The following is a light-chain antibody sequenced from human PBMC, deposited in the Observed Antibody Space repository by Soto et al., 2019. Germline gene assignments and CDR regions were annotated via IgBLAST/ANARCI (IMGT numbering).Light chain of an antibody. CDR3: GTWDSSLSAGV. CDR2: DNN. CDR1: NSSIGNNC. V-gene: IGLV1-51*01. J-gene: IGLJ1*01. Sequence: QSVLTQPASVSATPGQTVTISCSGSNSSIGNNCVSWYQQLPGTAPKLLIYDNNKRPSEIPDRFSGSKSGTSATLGITGLQTGDEADYYCGTWDSSLSAGVFGTGTKVTVL.